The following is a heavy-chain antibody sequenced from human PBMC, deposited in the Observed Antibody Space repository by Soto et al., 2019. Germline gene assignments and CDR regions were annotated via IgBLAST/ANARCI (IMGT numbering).Heavy chain of an antibody. Sequence: GGSLRLSCAASGFTFSSYAMHWVRQAPGKGLEWVAVISYDGSNKYYADSVKGRFTISRDNSKNTLYLQMNSLRAEDTAVYYCARDQEGRTGDLSGYYYYYGMDVWGQGTTATAP. CDR1: GFTFSSYA. V-gene: IGHV3-30-3*01. CDR2: ISYDGSNK. D-gene: IGHD1-1*01. CDR3: ARDQEGRTGDLSGYYYYYGMDV. J-gene: IGHJ6*02.